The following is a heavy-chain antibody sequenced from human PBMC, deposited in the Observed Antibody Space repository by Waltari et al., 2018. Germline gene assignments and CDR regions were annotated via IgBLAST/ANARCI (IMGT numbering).Heavy chain of an antibody. CDR3: ASEKSGSYYVRRNWFDP. Sequence: QVQLQQWGAGLLKPSETLSLTCAVYGGSFSGYYWSWIRQPPGKGLERIGEINHSGSTNSNPSLKSRVTIAVDTSKNQFSLKRSSVTAADTAVYYCASEKSGSYYVRRNWFDPWGQGTLVTVSS. J-gene: IGHJ5*02. CDR2: INHSGST. CDR1: GGSFSGYY. V-gene: IGHV4-34*01. D-gene: IGHD1-26*01.